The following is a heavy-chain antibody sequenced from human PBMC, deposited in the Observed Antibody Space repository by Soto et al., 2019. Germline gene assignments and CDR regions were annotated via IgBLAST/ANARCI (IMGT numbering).Heavy chain of an antibody. CDR2: IIPIFGTA. D-gene: IGHD3-10*01. Sequence: QVQLVQSGAEVKKPGSSVKVSCKASGGTFSRYAISWVRQAPGQGLEWMGTIIPIFGTANYAQKFQGRVTITADESTSTAYMELSSLRSEDTAVYYCASSMGYGSGSSWFGYWGQGTLVTVSS. V-gene: IGHV1-69*18. CDR3: ASSMGYGSGSSWFGY. CDR1: GGTFSRYA. J-gene: IGHJ4*02.